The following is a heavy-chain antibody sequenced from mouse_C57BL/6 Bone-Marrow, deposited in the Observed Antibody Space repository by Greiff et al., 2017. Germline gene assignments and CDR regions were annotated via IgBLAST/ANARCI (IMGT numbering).Heavy chain of an antibody. CDR3: ARHPDGYLGY. V-gene: IGHV5-6*01. J-gene: IGHJ2*01. D-gene: IGHD2-3*01. CDR1: GFTFSSYG. Sequence: EVHLVESGGDLVKPGGSLKLSCAASGFTFSSYGMSWVRQTPDKRLEWVATISSGGSYTYYPDSVKGRFTFSRDNAKNTLYLQMSSLKSEDTAMYYCARHPDGYLGYWGQGTTLTVSS. CDR2: ISSGGSYT.